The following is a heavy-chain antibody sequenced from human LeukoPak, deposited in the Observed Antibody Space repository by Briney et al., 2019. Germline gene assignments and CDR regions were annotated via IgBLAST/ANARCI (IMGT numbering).Heavy chain of an antibody. V-gene: IGHV3-48*01. CDR3: ARVLSGTGDY. J-gene: IGHJ4*02. CDR2: ISGSSGII. CDR1: GFTFNTYT. D-gene: IGHD3-3*01. Sequence: GGSLRLSCAASGFTFNTYTMNWVRQAPGKGLEWVSYISGSSGIIDYADSVRGRYTISRDNAKNSLYLQMNSLRAEDTAVYYCARVLSGTGDYWGQGTLVTVSS.